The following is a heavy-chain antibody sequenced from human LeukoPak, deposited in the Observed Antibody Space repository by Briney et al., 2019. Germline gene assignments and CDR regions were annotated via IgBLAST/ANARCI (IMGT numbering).Heavy chain of an antibody. V-gene: IGHV3-49*03. CDR2: IRNRVYGGST. J-gene: IGHJ4*02. CDR3: TRDRRAQSSGWYVPDFDC. Sequence: GGSLRPSCTTSGFTFGDYAMSWFRQAPGKGLEWVAFIRNRVYGGSTEYAASVKGRFTISRDDSKSIAYLQMNSLKIEDTVIYYCTRDRRAQSSGWYVPDFDCWGQGTLVTVSS. CDR1: GFTFGDYA. D-gene: IGHD6-19*01.